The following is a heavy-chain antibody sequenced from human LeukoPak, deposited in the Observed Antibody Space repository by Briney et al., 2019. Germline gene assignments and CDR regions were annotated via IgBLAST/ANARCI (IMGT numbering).Heavy chain of an antibody. Sequence: GGSLRLSCAASGFTFSDYYMSWIRQAPGKGLEWVSYISSSSGYTNYAGSVKGRFTISRDNAKNSLYLQMNSLRAEDTAVYYCAKGGSSRFDPWGQGTLVTVSS. CDR2: ISSSSGYT. CDR1: GFTFSDYY. V-gene: IGHV3-11*05. J-gene: IGHJ5*02. D-gene: IGHD6-13*01. CDR3: AKGGSSRFDP.